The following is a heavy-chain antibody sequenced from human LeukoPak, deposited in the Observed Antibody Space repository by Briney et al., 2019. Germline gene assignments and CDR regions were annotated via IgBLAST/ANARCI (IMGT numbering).Heavy chain of an antibody. CDR1: GFTSSDYY. CDR2: ISSSGDTM. CDR3: ARVRGSYATDY. Sequence: GGSLRLSCAASGFTSSDYYMSWIRQAPGKGLEWVSYISSSGDTMSYADSVKGRFTISRDNAKNSLYLQMNSLRAEDAAVYYCARVRGSYATDYWGQGALVTVSS. J-gene: IGHJ4*02. V-gene: IGHV3-11*04. D-gene: IGHD3-16*01.